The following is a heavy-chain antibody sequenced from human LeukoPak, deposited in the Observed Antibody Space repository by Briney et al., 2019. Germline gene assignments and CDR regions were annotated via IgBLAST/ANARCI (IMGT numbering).Heavy chain of an antibody. D-gene: IGHD6-13*01. V-gene: IGHV1-69*05. CDR3: ASYKSSAAGYFDY. CDR2: IIPIFGTA. Sequence: ASVKVSCKASGGTFNKYAVSWVRQAPGQGLEWMGGIIPIFGTANYAQKFQGRVTITTDESTSTAYMELSSLRSEDTAVYYCASYKSSAAGYFDYWGQGTLVTVSS. CDR1: GGTFNKYA. J-gene: IGHJ4*02.